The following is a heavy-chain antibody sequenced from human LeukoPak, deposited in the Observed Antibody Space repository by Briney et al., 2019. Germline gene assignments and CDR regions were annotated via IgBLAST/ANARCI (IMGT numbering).Heavy chain of an antibody. CDR2: IRSKANSYAT. V-gene: IGHV3-73*01. D-gene: IGHD1-1*01. J-gene: IGHJ4*02. CDR3: VRPRGGYGIDY. CDR1: GFTFSGSA. Sequence: GGSLGLSCAASGFTFSGSAMHWVRQASGKGLEWVGRIRSKANSYATAYAASVKGRFTISRDDSKNTAYLQMNSLKTEDTAVYYCVRPRGGYGIDYWGQGTLVTVSS.